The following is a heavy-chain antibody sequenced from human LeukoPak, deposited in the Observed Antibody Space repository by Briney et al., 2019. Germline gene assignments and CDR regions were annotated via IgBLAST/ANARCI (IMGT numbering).Heavy chain of an antibody. D-gene: IGHD1-26*01. CDR1: GYTFTGYY. Sequence: GASVKVSCKASGYTFTGYYVYWVRQAPGQGLEWMGWINPKSGATNYAQRFQGRVTMTSDTSISTAYMEVKRVTSDDTAVYYCARDGKDYWGQGTLVTVSS. V-gene: IGHV1-2*02. CDR3: ARDGKDY. J-gene: IGHJ4*02. CDR2: INPKSGAT.